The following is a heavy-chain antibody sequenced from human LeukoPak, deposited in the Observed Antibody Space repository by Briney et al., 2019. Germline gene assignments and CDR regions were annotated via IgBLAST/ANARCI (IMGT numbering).Heavy chain of an antibody. J-gene: IGHJ4*02. D-gene: IGHD3-10*01. CDR2: ISYDGSNK. CDR1: GFTFSSYA. Sequence: GGSLRLSCAASGFTFSSYAMHWVRQAPGRGLEWVAVISYDGSNKYYADSVKGRFTISRDNSKDTLYLQMNSLRAEDTAVYYCAKDASFTMVRGALDYWGQGTLVTVSS. CDR3: AKDASFTMVRGALDY. V-gene: IGHV3-30-3*02.